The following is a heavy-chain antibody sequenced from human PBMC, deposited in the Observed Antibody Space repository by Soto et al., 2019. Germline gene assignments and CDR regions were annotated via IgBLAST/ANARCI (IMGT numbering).Heavy chain of an antibody. CDR1: GFTFSSYG. CDR3: ARDPGSSWYYFDY. J-gene: IGHJ4*02. D-gene: IGHD6-13*01. CDR2: IWYDGSNK. V-gene: IGHV3-33*01. Sequence: QVQLVESGGGVVQPGRSLRLSCAASGFTFSSYGMYWVRQAPGKGLEWVAVIWYDGSNKYYADSVKGRFTISRDNSQNTLYLQMNSLRADDTAVYYCARDPGSSWYYFDYWGQGTLVTVSS.